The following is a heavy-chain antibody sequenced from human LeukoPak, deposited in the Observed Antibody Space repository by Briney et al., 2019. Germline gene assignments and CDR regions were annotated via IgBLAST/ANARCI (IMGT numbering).Heavy chain of an antibody. Sequence: LSLTCTVSGGSISSSSYYWGWIRQPPGKGLEWVGRVRKKANSYTTEYAASVKGRFIISRDDSENSLYLQMNSLKIEDTAVYYCARASGVNWSDHYFDYWGQGTLVTVSS. CDR3: ARASGVNWSDHYFDY. CDR1: GGSISSSSYY. D-gene: IGHD1-1*01. V-gene: IGHV3-72*01. J-gene: IGHJ4*02. CDR2: VRKKANSYTT.